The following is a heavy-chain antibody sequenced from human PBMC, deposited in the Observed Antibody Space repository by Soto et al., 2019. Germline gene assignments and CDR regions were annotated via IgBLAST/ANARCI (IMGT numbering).Heavy chain of an antibody. Sequence: GALRLTFAASGFGFSSYGMHWVRQAPGKGLEWVAVIWYDVSNKYYADSVKGRSTISRDNSKNTLCLQMNSLRAEDTAVYYCARPPPNSGASYHVHAFDICGQRTMVTVSS. CDR3: ARPPPNSGASYHVHAFDI. V-gene: IGHV3-33*01. D-gene: IGHD1-26*01. J-gene: IGHJ3*02. CDR1: GFGFSSYG. CDR2: IWYDVSNK.